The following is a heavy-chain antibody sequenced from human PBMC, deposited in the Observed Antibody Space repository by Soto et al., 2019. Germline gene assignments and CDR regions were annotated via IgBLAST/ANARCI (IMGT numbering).Heavy chain of an antibody. V-gene: IGHV1-69*13. CDR2: IIPIFGTA. CDR1: GGTFSSYA. D-gene: IGHD5-12*01. CDR3: ARAPPDGYNLLRYFDY. J-gene: IGHJ4*02. Sequence: GASVKVSCKASGGTFSSYAISWVRQAPGQGLEWMGGIIPIFGTANYAQKFQGRVTITADESTSTAYMELSSLRSEDTAVYYCARAPPDGYNLLRYFDYWGQGTLVTVSS.